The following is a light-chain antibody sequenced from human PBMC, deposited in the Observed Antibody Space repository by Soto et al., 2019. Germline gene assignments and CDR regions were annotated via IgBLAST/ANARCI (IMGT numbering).Light chain of an antibody. CDR2: SAS. CDR3: QQSSCTPHT. J-gene: IGKJ2*01. CDR1: QTINNY. Sequence: DIQMTQSPSSLSASLGDRVTITCRASQTINNYLHWYQQGPGEAPKLLIYSASNLQTGVPPRFSGSGSGTHFTLTISSLQHEDFDTYYCQQSSCTPHTFGQGTKVDIK. V-gene: IGKV1-39*01.